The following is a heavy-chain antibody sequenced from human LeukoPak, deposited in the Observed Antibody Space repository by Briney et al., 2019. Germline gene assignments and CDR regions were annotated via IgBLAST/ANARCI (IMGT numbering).Heavy chain of an antibody. Sequence: SETLSLTCTVSGGSITSYYWSWIRQPAGKGLERIGRIYSSGSNNYNPSLRSRVTMSVDTSKNQFSLNLSSVTAADTAVYYCAREGFAARPLDYWGQGTLVTVSS. CDR1: GGSITSYY. CDR2: IYSSGSN. D-gene: IGHD6-6*01. V-gene: IGHV4-4*07. CDR3: AREGFAARPLDY. J-gene: IGHJ4*02.